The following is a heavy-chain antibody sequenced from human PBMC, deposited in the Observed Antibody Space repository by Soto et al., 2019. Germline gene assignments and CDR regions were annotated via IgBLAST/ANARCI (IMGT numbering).Heavy chain of an antibody. J-gene: IGHJ4*02. Sequence: PSETLSLTCAVSGYSISSGYYWGWIRQPPGKGLEWIGSIYHSGSTYYNPSLKSRVTISVDTSKNQFSLKLSSVTAADTAVYYCARLTTRDLTSTYYFDYWGKGTLVTVSS. CDR2: IYHSGST. V-gene: IGHV4-38-2*01. D-gene: IGHD2-2*01. CDR3: ARLTTRDLTSTYYFDY. CDR1: GYSISSGYY.